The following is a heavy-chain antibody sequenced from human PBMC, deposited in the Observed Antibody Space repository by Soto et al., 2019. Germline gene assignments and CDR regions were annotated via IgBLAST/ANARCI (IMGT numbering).Heavy chain of an antibody. Sequence: EVQLVESGGGLIQPGGSLRLSCAVSGFTVSNNYMSWVRQAPGKGLEGVSVIYSGGYTAYGDSVKGRFTISRDNSKTTPYLKMNSRGAAAPAVYYWAGHPGGGGYWGQGTLVTVSS. CDR2: IYSGGYT. CDR1: GFTVSNNY. V-gene: IGHV3-53*01. D-gene: IGHD3-10*01. CDR3: AGHPGGGGY. J-gene: IGHJ4*02.